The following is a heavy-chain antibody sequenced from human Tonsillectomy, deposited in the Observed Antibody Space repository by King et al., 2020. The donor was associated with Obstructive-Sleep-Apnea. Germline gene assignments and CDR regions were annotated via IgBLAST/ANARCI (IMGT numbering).Heavy chain of an antibody. J-gene: IGHJ2*01. D-gene: IGHD3-10*01. CDR1: GGSMSSGSHY. CDR3: ARGRGLRSYWYFDL. V-gene: IGHV4-31*11. CDR2: ISYSGST. Sequence: VQLQESGPGLLKPSQTLSLTCAVSGGSMSSGSHYWSWIRQHPGKGLEWIGSISYSGSTNYNPSLKSRPSISIDTSENPFSLNLTSVSAADTAVYHCARGRGLRSYWYFDLWGRGTLVTVSS.